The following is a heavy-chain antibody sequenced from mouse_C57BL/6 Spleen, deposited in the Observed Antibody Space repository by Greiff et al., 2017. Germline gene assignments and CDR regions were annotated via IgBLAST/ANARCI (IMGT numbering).Heavy chain of an antibody. D-gene: IGHD2-5*01. Sequence: QVQLQQSGAELARPGASVKLSCKASGYTFTSYGISWVRQRTGQGLEWIGEIYPRSGNPYYNEKFKGKATLTADKSSSTAYMELRSLTSEDSAVYFCANLYYSNSMDYWGQGTSVTVSS. V-gene: IGHV1-81*01. CDR3: ANLYYSNSMDY. CDR1: GYTFTSYG. J-gene: IGHJ4*01. CDR2: IYPRSGNP.